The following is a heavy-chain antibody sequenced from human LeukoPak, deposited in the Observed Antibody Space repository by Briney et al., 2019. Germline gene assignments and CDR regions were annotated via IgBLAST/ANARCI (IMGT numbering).Heavy chain of an antibody. CDR3: AALGPIASAAAH. CDR2: IKSKTHGGTT. J-gene: IGHJ4*02. CDR1: GFTFSDAW. V-gene: IGHV3-15*01. Sequence: PGRSLRVSCAASGFTFSDAWMTWVRQAPGKGLEWVGRIKSKTHGGTTDYAAPVKGRFTISRDDSKSTLDLQMNSLKTEDTGVYYCAALGPIASAAAHWGQGSLVTVSS. D-gene: IGHD6-13*01.